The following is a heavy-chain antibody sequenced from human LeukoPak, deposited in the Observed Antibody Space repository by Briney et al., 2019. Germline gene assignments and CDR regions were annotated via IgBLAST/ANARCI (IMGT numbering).Heavy chain of an antibody. V-gene: IGHV3-49*04. CDR1: GFTFGDYA. Sequence: GGSLRLSCTASGFTFGDYAMSWVRQAPGKGLEWVGFIRSKAYGGTTECAASVKGRFTISRDDSKSIAYLQMNSLKTEDTAVYYCTREKDYYDFWSGKSITFDYWGQGTLVTVSS. J-gene: IGHJ4*02. CDR3: TREKDYYDFWSGKSITFDY. D-gene: IGHD3-3*01. CDR2: IRSKAYGGTT.